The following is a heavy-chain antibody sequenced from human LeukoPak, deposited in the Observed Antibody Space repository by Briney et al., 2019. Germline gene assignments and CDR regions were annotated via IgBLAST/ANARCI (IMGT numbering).Heavy chain of an antibody. D-gene: IGHD3-22*01. Sequence: PGGSLRLSCAASGFTFDDYAMHWVRQAPGKGLEWVSGISWNSGSIDYADSVKGRFTISRDNAKNSLYLQMNSLRAEDTAFYYCAKGAMIVVVTLLDYWGQGTLVSVSS. CDR1: GFTFDDYA. V-gene: IGHV3-9*01. CDR2: ISWNSGSI. CDR3: AKGAMIVVVTLLDY. J-gene: IGHJ4*02.